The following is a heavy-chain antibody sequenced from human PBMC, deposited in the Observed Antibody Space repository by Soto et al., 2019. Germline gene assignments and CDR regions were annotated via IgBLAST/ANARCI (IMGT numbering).Heavy chain of an antibody. CDR3: AKDMDVLRFLEWSDGMDV. J-gene: IGHJ6*02. CDR1: GFTFSNAW. CDR2: ISYDGSNK. Sequence: GGSLRLSCAASGFTFSNAWMNWVRQAPGKGLEWVAVISYDGSNKYYVDSVKGRFTISRDNSKNTLYLQMNSLRAEDTAVYYCAKDMDVLRFLEWSDGMDVWGQGTTVTVSS. D-gene: IGHD3-3*01. V-gene: IGHV3-30*18.